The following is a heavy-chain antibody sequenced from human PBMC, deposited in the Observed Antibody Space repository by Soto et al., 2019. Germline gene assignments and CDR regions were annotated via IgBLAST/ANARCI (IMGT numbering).Heavy chain of an antibody. CDR1: GSKASNYA. D-gene: IGHD3-16*01. CDR2: ISATGGGT. J-gene: IGHJ4*02. CDR3: AKDRRAGGNSAFYFDF. V-gene: IGHV3-23*01. Sequence: AQCMSPSWAVSGSKASNYAIRCVSQPAGRGLEWGSLISATGGGTYYADSVKGRFSTARDNSHNTLYLQVHSLTAEDTAVYYCAKDRRAGGNSAFYFDFWGQGTQVTVSS.